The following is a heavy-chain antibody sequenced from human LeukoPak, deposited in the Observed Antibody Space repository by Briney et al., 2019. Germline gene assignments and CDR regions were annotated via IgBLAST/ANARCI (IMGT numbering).Heavy chain of an antibody. Sequence: GGSLRLSCAASGFTFSSYAMSWVRHAPGKGLEWVAAISGSGGSTYYADSVKGRFTISRDNSKNTLYLQMNSLRAEDTAVYYCAKDGGYSSSWYGNLYYFDYWGQGTLVTVSS. CDR1: GFTFSSYA. D-gene: IGHD6-13*01. V-gene: IGHV3-23*01. CDR2: ISGSGGST. J-gene: IGHJ4*02. CDR3: AKDGGYSSSWYGNLYYFDY.